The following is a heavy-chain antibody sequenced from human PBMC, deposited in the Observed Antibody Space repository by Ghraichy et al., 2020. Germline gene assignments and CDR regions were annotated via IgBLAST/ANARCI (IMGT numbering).Heavy chain of an antibody. V-gene: IGHV4-31*03. CDR1: GGSISSGGYY. Sequence: TLSLTCTVSGGSISSGGYYWSWIRQHPGKGREWIGYIYYSGSTYYNPSLKSRVTISVDTSKNQFSLKLSSVTAADTAVYYCARVLWFGDSDYYYYYMDVWGKGTTVTVSS. J-gene: IGHJ6*03. CDR2: IYYSGST. D-gene: IGHD3-10*01. CDR3: ARVLWFGDSDYYYYYMDV.